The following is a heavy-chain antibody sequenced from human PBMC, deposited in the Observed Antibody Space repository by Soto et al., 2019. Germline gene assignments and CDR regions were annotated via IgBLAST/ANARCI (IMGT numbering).Heavy chain of an antibody. V-gene: IGHV1-69*12. CDR3: ARGNHRWLQLWYFDL. CDR1: GGTFSSYT. D-gene: IGHD5-12*01. J-gene: IGHJ2*01. CDR2: IIPIFGTA. Sequence: QVQLVQSGAEVKKPGSSVTVSCKASGGTFSSYTISWVRQAPGQGLEWMGGIIPIFGTANYAQRFQCRVTITADESTSTAYMELSSLRSEHTAVYYCARGNHRWLQLWYFDLWGSGTLVTASS.